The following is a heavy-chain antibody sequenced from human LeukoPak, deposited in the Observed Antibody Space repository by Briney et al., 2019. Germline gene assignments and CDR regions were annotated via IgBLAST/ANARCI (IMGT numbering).Heavy chain of an antibody. D-gene: IGHD6-13*01. J-gene: IGHJ4*02. CDR1: GFTFRSYA. CDR2: ISGSGGST. V-gene: IGHV3-23*01. CDR3: AKGGWIAAAGGYFDY. Sequence: GGSLRLSCAASGFTFRSYAMSWLRQAPGKGLEWVSAISGSGGSTYYADSVKGRFTISRDNSKNTLYLQMNSLRAEDTAVYYCAKGGWIAAAGGYFDYWGQGTLVTVSS.